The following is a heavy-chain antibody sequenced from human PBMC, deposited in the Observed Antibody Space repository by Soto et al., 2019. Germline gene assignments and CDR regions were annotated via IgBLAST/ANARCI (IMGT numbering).Heavy chain of an antibody. V-gene: IGHV4-31*03. CDR1: GGSVSSGDYY. D-gene: IGHD5-12*01. J-gene: IGHJ4*02. CDR3: ATTGGYGTPGDY. Sequence: QVHLQESGPGLVKPSQTLSLNCTVSGGSVSSGDYYWTWIRQHPGKGLEWIGYISYTGSTYYNPSLERRVSISVDASRTHFSLRLTSVTAADTAVYYCATTGGYGTPGDYWGQGTLVTVSS. CDR2: ISYTGST.